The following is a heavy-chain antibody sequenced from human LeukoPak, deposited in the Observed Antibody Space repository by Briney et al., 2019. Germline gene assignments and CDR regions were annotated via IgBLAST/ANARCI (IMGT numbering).Heavy chain of an antibody. D-gene: IGHD3-16*02. V-gene: IGHV1-46*01. CDR1: GYTFTSYY. Sequence: GASVKVSSKASGYTFTSYYMHWVRQAPGQGLEWMGIINPSGGSTSYAQKFQGRVTMTRDTSTSTVYMELSSLRSEDTAVYYCARDAPLRLGELSTWGQGTLVTVSS. CDR2: INPSGGST. J-gene: IGHJ4*02. CDR3: ARDAPLRLGELST.